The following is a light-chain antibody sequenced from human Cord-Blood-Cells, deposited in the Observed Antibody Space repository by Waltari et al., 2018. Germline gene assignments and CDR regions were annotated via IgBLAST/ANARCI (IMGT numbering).Light chain of an antibody. V-gene: IGLV2-23*01. J-gene: IGLJ3*02. Sequence: QSALTQPASVSGSPGQSITIPCTGTSSDVGRYNLVSWYQQHPGKAPKLMIYEGSKRPSVVSNRFSGSKSGNTASLTISGLQAEDEADYYCCSYAGSSTWVFGGGTKLTVL. CDR1: SSDVGRYNL. CDR3: CSYAGSSTWV. CDR2: EGS.